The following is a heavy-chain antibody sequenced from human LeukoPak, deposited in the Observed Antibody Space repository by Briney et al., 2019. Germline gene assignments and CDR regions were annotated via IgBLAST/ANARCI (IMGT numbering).Heavy chain of an antibody. V-gene: IGHV1-2*02. Sequence: ASVKVSCKASGYTFTGYYMHWVRQAPGQGLEWMGRINPNGGGTNYAQKFQGRVTMTRDTSISTAYMELSRLRSDDTAVYYCAREFMGATSLDYWGQGTLVTVSS. D-gene: IGHD1-26*01. CDR1: GYTFTGYY. CDR2: INPNGGGT. CDR3: AREFMGATSLDY. J-gene: IGHJ4*02.